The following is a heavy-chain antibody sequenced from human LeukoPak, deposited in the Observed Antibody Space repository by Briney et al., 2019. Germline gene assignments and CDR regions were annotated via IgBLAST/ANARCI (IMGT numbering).Heavy chain of an antibody. CDR3: ARAGFYASVNQYYYYYYMDV. V-gene: IGHV4-59*01. D-gene: IGHD2/OR15-2a*01. J-gene: IGHJ6*03. CDR1: GGSIGSYY. Sequence: SETLSLTCTVSGGSIGSYYWSWVRQPPGKGLEWIGYIHYSGGTNYNPSLKSRVTTSIDTSKNQFSLKVTSVTAADAAVYYCARAGFYASVNQYYYYYYMDVWGTGTTVTVSS. CDR2: IHYSGGT.